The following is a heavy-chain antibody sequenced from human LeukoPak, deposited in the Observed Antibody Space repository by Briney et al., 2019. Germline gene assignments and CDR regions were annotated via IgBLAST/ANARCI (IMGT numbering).Heavy chain of an antibody. D-gene: IGHD3-22*01. J-gene: IGHJ4*02. CDR2: ISYDGSNK. CDR1: GFTFSRYA. Sequence: GGSLRLSCAASGFTFSRYAMHWVRQAPGKGLEWVAVISYDGSNKYYADSVKGRFTISRDNSKNTLYLQMNSLRAEDTAVYYCAKDSTYYYDSSGPREYWGQGTLVTVSS. CDR3: AKDSTYYYDSSGPREY. V-gene: IGHV3-30*18.